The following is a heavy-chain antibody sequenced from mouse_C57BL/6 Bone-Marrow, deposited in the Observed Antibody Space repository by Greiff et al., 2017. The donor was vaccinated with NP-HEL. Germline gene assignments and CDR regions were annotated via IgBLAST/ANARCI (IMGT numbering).Heavy chain of an antibody. CDR2: INYDGSST. J-gene: IGHJ1*03. Sequence: EVKVEESEGGLVQPGSSMKLSCTASGFTFSDYYMAWVRQVPEKGLEWVANINYDGSSTYYLDSLKSRFIISRDNAKNILYLQMSSLKSEDTATYYCARVGTWYFDVWGTGTTVTVSS. CDR1: GFTFSDYY. D-gene: IGHD2-14*01. V-gene: IGHV5-16*01. CDR3: ARVGTWYFDV.